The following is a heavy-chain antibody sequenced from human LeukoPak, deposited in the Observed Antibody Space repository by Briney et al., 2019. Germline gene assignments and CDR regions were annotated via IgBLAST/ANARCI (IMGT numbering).Heavy chain of an antibody. CDR2: INPNSGGT. CDR1: GYTFTGYY. CDR3: ARDPTGGSYDFDY. J-gene: IGHJ4*02. V-gene: IGHV1-2*02. D-gene: IGHD1-26*01. Sequence: GASVKVSCKASGYTFTGYYMHWVRQSPGQGLEWMRWINPNSGGTNYAQKFQGRVTMTRDTSISTAYMELSRLRSDDTAVYYCARDPTGGSYDFDYWGQGTLVTVSS.